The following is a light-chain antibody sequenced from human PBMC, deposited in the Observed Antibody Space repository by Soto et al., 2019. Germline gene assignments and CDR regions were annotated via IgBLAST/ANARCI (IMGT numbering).Light chain of an antibody. CDR1: KSKNGKNN. Sequence: TQPPPAAWAPRQRGPISRSGKKSKNGKNNVYWYQQLPGTTPQLLIYRNNQRPSGVPDRFSASKSGTSASLAISGLRSEDEADYYCAAWDDSLSGLYVFGTGTKVTVL. J-gene: IGLJ1*01. V-gene: IGLV1-47*01. CDR3: AAWDDSLSGLYV. CDR2: RNN.